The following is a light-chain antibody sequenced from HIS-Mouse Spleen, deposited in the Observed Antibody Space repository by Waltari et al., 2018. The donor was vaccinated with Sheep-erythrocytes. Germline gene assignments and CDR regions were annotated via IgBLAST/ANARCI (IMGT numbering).Light chain of an antibody. J-gene: IGLJ2*01. CDR1: KLGDKY. V-gene: IGLV3-1*01. Sequence: SYELTQPPSVSVSPGQTASITCSGDKLGDKYACWYQQKPGQSPVLVIYQDSTRPSGIPERLSGSNSGNTATLTVSGTQAMDEADYYCQAWDSSTEVFGGGTKLTVL. CDR2: QDS. CDR3: QAWDSSTEV.